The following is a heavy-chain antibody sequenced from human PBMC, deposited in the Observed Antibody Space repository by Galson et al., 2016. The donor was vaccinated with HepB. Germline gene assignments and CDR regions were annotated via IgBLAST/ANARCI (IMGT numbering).Heavy chain of an antibody. D-gene: IGHD3-10*01. J-gene: IGHJ4*02. CDR2: IGWDDDK. CDR1: GFSLSTSGMC. CDR3: SRIIYVSGNYDVVDY. V-gene: IGHV2-70*01. Sequence: PALVKPPQTLTLTCTFSGFSLSTSGMCVSWIRQPPGKALEWLALIGWDDDKSYSTSLKTRLSISKDTSKNHVLLTMTNMDPVDTATYYCSRIIYVSGNYDVVDYWGQGTLGTVSS.